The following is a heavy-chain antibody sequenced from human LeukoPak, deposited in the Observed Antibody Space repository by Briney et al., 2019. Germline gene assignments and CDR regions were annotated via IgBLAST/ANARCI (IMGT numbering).Heavy chain of an antibody. Sequence: GGSLRLSCAASGFNFRSFIMNWVRQAPGKGLEWGSFISSSSSYIYYADSVKGRFTISRDNAKHSLHLQMNSLRAEDTAVYYCARGNDYYDSSGYYYWRQRTLVTVSS. V-gene: IGHV3-21*01. CDR3: ARGNDYYDSSGYYY. CDR2: ISSSSSYI. CDR1: GFNFRSFI. D-gene: IGHD3-22*01. J-gene: IGHJ4*02.